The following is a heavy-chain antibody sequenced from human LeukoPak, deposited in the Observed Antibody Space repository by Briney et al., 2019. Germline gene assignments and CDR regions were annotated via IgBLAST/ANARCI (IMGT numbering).Heavy chain of an antibody. CDR3: ANGGYSSSWFDY. D-gene: IGHD6-13*01. CDR2: ISGSGGST. CDR1: GFTFSSYG. Sequence: GGSLRLSCAASGFTFSSYGMSWVRQAPGKGLEGVSAISGSGGSTYYADSVKGRFTISRDNSKNTLYLQMNSLRAEDTAVYYCANGGYSSSWFDYWGQGTLVTVSS. V-gene: IGHV3-23*01. J-gene: IGHJ4*02.